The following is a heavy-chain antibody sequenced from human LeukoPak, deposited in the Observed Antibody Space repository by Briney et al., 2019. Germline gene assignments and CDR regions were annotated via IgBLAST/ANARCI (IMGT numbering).Heavy chain of an antibody. CDR3: ARDGVFRFEVGDVYYYYMDV. D-gene: IGHD2-21*02. J-gene: IGHJ6*03. V-gene: IGHV1-2*02. Sequence: ASVKVSCKASGYIFTGYYIHWVRQAPGQGLEWMGWINPNSGDTKYAQKFQGRVTMTRDTSNNTVYMDLTRLTFDDTAMYYCARDGVFRFEVGDVYYYYMDVWGKGTT. CDR2: INPNSGDT. CDR1: GYIFTGYY.